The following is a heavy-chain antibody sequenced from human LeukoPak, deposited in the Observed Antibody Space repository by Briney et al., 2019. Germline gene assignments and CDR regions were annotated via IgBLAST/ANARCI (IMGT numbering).Heavy chain of an antibody. D-gene: IGHD6-19*01. CDR3: ARDCVSSGWSNYYYYMDV. CDR1: GYPFTGYY. Sequence: ASVKVSCKASGYPFTGYYMHWVRQAPGQGLEWMGWINPNSGGTNYAQKFQGRVTMTRDTSISTAYMELSRLRSDDTAVYYCARDCVSSGWSNYYYYMDVWGKGTTVTVSS. J-gene: IGHJ6*03. V-gene: IGHV1-2*02. CDR2: INPNSGGT.